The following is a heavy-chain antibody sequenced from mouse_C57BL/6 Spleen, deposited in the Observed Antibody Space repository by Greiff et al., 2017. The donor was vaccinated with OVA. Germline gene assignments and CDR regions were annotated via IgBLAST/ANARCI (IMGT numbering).Heavy chain of an antibody. CDR3: TGLFITTVVARAY. J-gene: IGHJ3*01. V-gene: IGHV6-3*01. CDR2: IRLKSDNYAT. CDR1: GFTFSNYW. D-gene: IGHD1-1*01. Sequence: EVQGVESGGGLVQPGGSMKLSCVASGFTFSNYWMNWVRQSPEKGLEWVAQIRLKSDNYATHYAESVKGRFTISRDDSKSSVYLQMNNLRAEDTEIYYCTGLFITTVVARAYWGQGTLVTVSA.